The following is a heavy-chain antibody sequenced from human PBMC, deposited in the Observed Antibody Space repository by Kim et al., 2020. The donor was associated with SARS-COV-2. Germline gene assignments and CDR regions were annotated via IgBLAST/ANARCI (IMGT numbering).Heavy chain of an antibody. CDR3: ARGVRSELVTNPYTHAFDI. CDR1: GGSFSGYY. V-gene: IGHV4-34*01. D-gene: IGHD2-21*02. Sequence: SETLSLTCAVYGGSFSGYYWSWIRQPPGKGLEWIGEINHSGSTNYNPSLKSRVTISVDTSKNQFSLKLSSVTAADTAVYYCARGVRSELVTNPYTHAFDIWGQGTMVTVSS. J-gene: IGHJ3*02. CDR2: INHSGST.